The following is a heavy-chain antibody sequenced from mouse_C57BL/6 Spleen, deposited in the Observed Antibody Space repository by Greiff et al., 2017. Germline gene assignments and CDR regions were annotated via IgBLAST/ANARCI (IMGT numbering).Heavy chain of an antibody. Sequence: EVKLMESGGGLVKPGGSLKLSCAASGFTFSDYGMHWVRQAPEKGLEWVAYISSGSSTIYYADTVKGRFTISRDNAKNTLFLQMTSLRSEDTAMYYCARGDYDDYFDYWGQGTTLTVSS. D-gene: IGHD2-4*01. J-gene: IGHJ2*01. V-gene: IGHV5-17*01. CDR1: GFTFSDYG. CDR2: ISSGSSTI. CDR3: ARGDYDDYFDY.